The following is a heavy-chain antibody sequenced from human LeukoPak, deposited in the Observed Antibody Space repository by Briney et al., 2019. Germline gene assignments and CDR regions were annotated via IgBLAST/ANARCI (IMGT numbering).Heavy chain of an antibody. Sequence: PSETLSLTCTVSGGSISSSSYYWGWIRQPPGKGLEWIGSIYYSGSTYYNPSLKSRVTISVDTSKNQFSLKLSSVTAADSAVYYCARLSYNPEFYGGYYFDYWGQGTLVTVSS. CDR3: ARLSYNPEFYGGYYFDY. V-gene: IGHV4-39*01. D-gene: IGHD1-1*01. CDR2: IYYSGST. J-gene: IGHJ4*02. CDR1: GGSISSSSYY.